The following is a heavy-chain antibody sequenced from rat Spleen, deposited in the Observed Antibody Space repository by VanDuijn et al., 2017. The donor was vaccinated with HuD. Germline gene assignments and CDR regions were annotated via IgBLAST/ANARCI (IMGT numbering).Heavy chain of an antibody. CDR3: ARPPYNNYFDY. V-gene: IGHV5-29*01. D-gene: IGHD4-1*01. CDR2: ISYDGSST. J-gene: IGHJ2*01. CDR1: GFTFSDYF. Sequence: EVQLVESDGGLVQPGRSLKLSCAASGFTFSDYFMAWVRQAPTKGLEWVATISYDGSSTYYRDSVKGRFTISRDNAKSTLYIQMDSLRSEDKATYYCARPPYNNYFDYWGQGVMVTVSS.